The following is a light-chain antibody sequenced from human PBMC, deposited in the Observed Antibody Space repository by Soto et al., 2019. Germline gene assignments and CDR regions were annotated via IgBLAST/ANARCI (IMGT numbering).Light chain of an antibody. CDR1: QSISTY. CDR3: QQGSFTLT. J-gene: IGKJ4*01. CDR2: GAS. Sequence: DSQMTQSPSSRSASVGDRVTITCRARQSISTYLKWYQQKLGKAPKLLISGASSLQGGVPSRFSGNGSGTDFTLTISSLQPEDLATYYDQQGSFTLTFGGGTKWEIK. V-gene: IGKV1-39*01.